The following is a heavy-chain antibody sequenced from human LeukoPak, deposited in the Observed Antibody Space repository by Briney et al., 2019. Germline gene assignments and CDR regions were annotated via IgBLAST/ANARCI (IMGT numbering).Heavy chain of an antibody. V-gene: IGHV1-46*01. J-gene: IGHJ5*02. CDR1: GYTFTSYY. CDR3: ARHSSGWYGFGWFDP. Sequence: ASVKVSCKASGYTFTSYYMHWVRQAPGQGLEWMGIINPSGGSTSYAQKFQGRVTMTRDTSTSTDYMELSSLRSEDTAVYYCARHSSGWYGFGWFDPWGQGTLVTVS. CDR2: INPSGGST. D-gene: IGHD6-19*01.